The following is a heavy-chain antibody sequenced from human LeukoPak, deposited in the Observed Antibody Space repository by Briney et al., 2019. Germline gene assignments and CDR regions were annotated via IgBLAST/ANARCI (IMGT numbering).Heavy chain of an antibody. J-gene: IGHJ4*02. Sequence: SETLSLTCTVSGGSISSGGYYWSWIRQHPGKGLEWIGYISYSGSTYYNPSLKGRVTISVDTSKNQFSLQLSSVTAADTAVYYCARDYYRGNPGFYFDNWGQGTLVTVSP. CDR3: ARDYYRGNPGFYFDN. V-gene: IGHV4-31*03. CDR2: ISYSGST. CDR1: GGSISSGGYY. D-gene: IGHD4-23*01.